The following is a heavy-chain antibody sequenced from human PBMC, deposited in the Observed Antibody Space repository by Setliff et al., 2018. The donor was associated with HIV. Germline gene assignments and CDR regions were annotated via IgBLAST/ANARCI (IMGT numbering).Heavy chain of an antibody. CDR3: GRIYSSGWNYYYYMDV. J-gene: IGHJ6*03. Sequence: GASVKVSCKASGYTFTTYAIHWVRQAPGQRLEWMGWINAGNGNTKYSQKFQGRVTITRDISASTAYMELSSLRSEDTAVYYCGRIYSSGWNYYYYMDVWGKGTTVTVSS. D-gene: IGHD6-19*01. CDR2: INAGNGNT. V-gene: IGHV1-3*01. CDR1: GYTFTTYA.